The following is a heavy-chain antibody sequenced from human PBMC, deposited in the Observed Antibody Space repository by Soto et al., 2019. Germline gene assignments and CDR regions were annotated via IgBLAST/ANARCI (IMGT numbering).Heavy chain of an antibody. Sequence: SQTLSLTCDISGDSVXTNTATWNWIRQSPSRGLEWLGRTYYRSKWYNDYAVSVKSRITISPDISNNQVSLHLNSVTPDDTAVYYCVRLIGYIYGLARHWGPGTLVTVSS. D-gene: IGHD4-17*01. J-gene: IGHJ4*02. CDR2: TYYRSKWYN. CDR3: VRLIGYIYGLARH. CDR1: GDSVXTNTAT. V-gene: IGHV6-1*01.